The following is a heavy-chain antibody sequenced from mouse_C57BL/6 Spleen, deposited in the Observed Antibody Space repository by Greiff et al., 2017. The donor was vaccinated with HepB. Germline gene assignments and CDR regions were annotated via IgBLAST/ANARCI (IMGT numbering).Heavy chain of an antibody. D-gene: IGHD2-4*01. CDR2: IYPGDGDT. CDR3: ARSHDYASAY. V-gene: IGHV1-82*01. Sequence: VQLQQSGPELVKPGASVKISCKASGYAFSSSWMNWVKQRPGKGLEWIGRIYPGDGDTNYNGKFKGKATLTADKSSSTAYMQLSSLTSEDSAVYFCARSHDYASAYWGQGTLVTVSA. CDR1: GYAFSSSW. J-gene: IGHJ3*01.